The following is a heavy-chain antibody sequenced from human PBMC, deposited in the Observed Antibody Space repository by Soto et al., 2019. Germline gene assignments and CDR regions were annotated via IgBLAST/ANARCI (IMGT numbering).Heavy chain of an antibody. J-gene: IGHJ5*01. CDR3: TRLIGNSWLDS. Sequence: PSQTLSLTCAISGCSVSTNDATWDWIRQSPSRGLEWLGRTYYRSKWYNDYAESVKGRITINPDTFNNQLSLHLNSVTPDDTAVYYCTRLIGNSWLDSWGQGTLVTVSS. D-gene: IGHD2-8*01. V-gene: IGHV6-1*01. CDR2: TYYRSKWYN. CDR1: GCSVSTNDAT.